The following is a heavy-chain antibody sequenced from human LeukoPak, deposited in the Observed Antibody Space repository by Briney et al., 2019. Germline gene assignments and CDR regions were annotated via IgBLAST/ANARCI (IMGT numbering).Heavy chain of an antibody. CDR3: ARLKRINYYDSSGYYDN. J-gene: IGHJ4*02. V-gene: IGHV4-30-2*01. CDR2: IYHSGST. D-gene: IGHD3-22*01. CDR1: RDSISCGGYS. Sequence: SQTLSLTCAVPRDSISCGGYSWSWIRQPPGKGLEWLGYIYHSGSTYYNPSLKSRVDISGDRSKNQFSLKLSSVTAADTAVYYCARLKRINYYDSSGYYDNWGQGTLVTVSS.